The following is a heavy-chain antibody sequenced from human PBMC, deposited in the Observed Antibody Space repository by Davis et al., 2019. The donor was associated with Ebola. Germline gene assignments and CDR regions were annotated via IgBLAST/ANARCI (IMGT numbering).Heavy chain of an antibody. CDR2: IWYDGSNK. CDR3: AKSLAVDFDS. Sequence: SLKISCAASGFTFSTYGMHWVRQAPGKGLEWVAVIWYDGSNKYYADSVKGRFTISRDNSKNTLYLQMNSLRAEDTAVYYCAKSLAVDFDSWGQGTLVTVSS. D-gene: IGHD3-3*02. CDR1: GFTFSTYG. J-gene: IGHJ4*02. V-gene: IGHV3-33*06.